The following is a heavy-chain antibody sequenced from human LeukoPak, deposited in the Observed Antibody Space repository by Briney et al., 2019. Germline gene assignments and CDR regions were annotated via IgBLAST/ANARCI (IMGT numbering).Heavy chain of an antibody. Sequence: ASVKVSCKASGYTFTNYGVSWVRQAPGQGLEWMGWISAYNGNTNYAQKIQGRFTMTTDTSSPTAYMDLWSLISDDTAVYYCARDPGRDGYKDDYWGQGSLVTVSS. D-gene: IGHD5-24*01. CDR3: ARDPGRDGYKDDY. CDR2: ISAYNGNT. J-gene: IGHJ4*02. CDR1: GYTFTNYG. V-gene: IGHV1-18*01.